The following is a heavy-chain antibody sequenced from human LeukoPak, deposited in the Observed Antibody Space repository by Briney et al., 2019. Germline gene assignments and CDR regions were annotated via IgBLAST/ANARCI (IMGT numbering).Heavy chain of an antibody. V-gene: IGHV3-30*02. CDR1: GFTFSSYG. CDR3: AGYYDTSGSHAFDI. Sequence: PGGSLRLSCAASGFTFSSYGMHWVRQAPGKGLEWVAFIRYDGSNKYYADSVKGRFTISRDNSKNTLYLQMNRLKAEDTAVYYCAGYYDTSGSHAFDIWGQGTMVTVSS. CDR2: IRYDGSNK. D-gene: IGHD3-22*01. J-gene: IGHJ3*02.